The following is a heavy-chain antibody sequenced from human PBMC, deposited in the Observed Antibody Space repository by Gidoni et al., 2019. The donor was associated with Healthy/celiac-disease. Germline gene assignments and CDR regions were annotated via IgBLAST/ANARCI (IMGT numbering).Heavy chain of an antibody. CDR1: GFTFSSYG. Sequence: QVQLVESGGGVVQPGRSLRLSCAASGFTFSSYGMHWVRQAPGKGLEWVAFISYEGSNKYYADSVKGRFTISRDNSKNTLYLQMNSLRAEDTAVYYCAKDHGSSWFDYWGQGTLVTVSS. D-gene: IGHD6-13*01. CDR3: AKDHGSSWFDY. J-gene: IGHJ4*02. CDR2: ISYEGSNK. V-gene: IGHV3-30*18.